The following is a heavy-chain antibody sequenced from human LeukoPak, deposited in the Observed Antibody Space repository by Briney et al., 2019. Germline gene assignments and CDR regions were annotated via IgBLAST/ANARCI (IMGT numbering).Heavy chain of an antibody. J-gene: IGHJ4*02. V-gene: IGHV3-74*01. CDR1: GFTFSSYW. CDR2: INSDGSST. Sequence: GGSLRLSCAASGFTFSSYWMDSVRRAPGRGLVWVSRINSDGSSTNYADAVKGRFTISRDNAKNTLYLQMNSLRAEDTAVYYCASRSKSHFDYWDQGTLVTVSS. CDR3: ASRSKSHFDY.